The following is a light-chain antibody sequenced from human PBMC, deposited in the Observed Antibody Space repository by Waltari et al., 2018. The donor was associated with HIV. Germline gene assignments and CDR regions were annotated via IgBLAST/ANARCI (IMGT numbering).Light chain of an antibody. J-gene: IGLJ2*01. V-gene: IGLV3-1*01. CDR2: GDS. Sequence: YELTQPPSVSVSGGQTATITCPGHDIGNKYVCWYQQKPGQSPILVIYGDSKRPSGIPERFSGSNSGGTATLTISGTQAMDEADYYCQAWDSSAMVFGGGTKLTVL. CDR3: QAWDSSAMV. CDR1: DIGNKY.